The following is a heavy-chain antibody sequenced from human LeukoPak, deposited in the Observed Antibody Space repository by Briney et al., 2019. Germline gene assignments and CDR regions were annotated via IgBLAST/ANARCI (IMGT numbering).Heavy chain of an antibody. V-gene: IGHV1-18*01. CDR2: ICAYNGNT. D-gene: IGHD3-10*01. CDR1: GYTFTSYG. CDR3: ARVTGGSGSYYFDY. Sequence: ASVKVSCKASGYTFTSYGISWVRQAPGQGLEWMGWICAYNGNTNYTQKLQGRVTMTTDTSTSTAYMELRSLRSDDTAVYYCARVTGGSGSYYFDYWGQGTLVTVSS. J-gene: IGHJ4*02.